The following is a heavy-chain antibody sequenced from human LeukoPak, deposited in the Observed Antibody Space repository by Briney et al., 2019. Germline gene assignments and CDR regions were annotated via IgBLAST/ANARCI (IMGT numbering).Heavy chain of an antibody. Sequence: SETLSLTCTVSGGSISSSSYYRGWIRQPPGKGLEWIGSIYYSGSTYYNPSLKSRVTISVDTSKNQFSLKLSSVTAADTAVYYCARHQAYCSSTSCSQPDWFDPWGQGTLVTVSS. J-gene: IGHJ5*02. D-gene: IGHD2-2*01. CDR1: GGSISSSSYY. V-gene: IGHV4-39*01. CDR3: ARHQAYCSSTSCSQPDWFDP. CDR2: IYYSGST.